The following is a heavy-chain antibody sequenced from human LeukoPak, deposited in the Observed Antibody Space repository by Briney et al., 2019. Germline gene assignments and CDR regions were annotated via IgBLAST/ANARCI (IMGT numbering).Heavy chain of an antibody. V-gene: IGHV1-69*13. CDR3: ARDIWESGYAPKGAYYYYMDV. Sequence: SVKVSCKASRGTFSSYAISWVRQAPGQGLEWMGGIIPIFGTANYAQKFQGRVTITADESTSTAYMELSSLRSEDTAVYYCARDIWESGYAPKGAYYYYMDVWGKGTTVTVSS. CDR2: IIPIFGTA. CDR1: RGTFSSYA. J-gene: IGHJ6*03. D-gene: IGHD5-12*01.